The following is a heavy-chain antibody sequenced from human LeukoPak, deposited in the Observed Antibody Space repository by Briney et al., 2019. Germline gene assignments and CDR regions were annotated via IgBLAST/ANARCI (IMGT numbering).Heavy chain of an antibody. Sequence: GGSLRLSCAASGFTFSSYEMNWVRQAPGKGLEWVSYISSSGSTIYYADSVKGRFTISRDNAKNSLYLQMNSLRAEDTAVYYCASGDTMVRGVIRPIDYWGQGTLVTVSS. J-gene: IGHJ4*02. V-gene: IGHV3-48*03. CDR1: GFTFSSYE. CDR3: ASGDTMVRGVIRPIDY. CDR2: ISSSGSTI. D-gene: IGHD3-10*01.